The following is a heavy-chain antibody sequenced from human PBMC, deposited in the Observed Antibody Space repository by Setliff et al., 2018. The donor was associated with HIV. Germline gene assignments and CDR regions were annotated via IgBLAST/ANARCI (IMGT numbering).Heavy chain of an antibody. D-gene: IGHD3-22*01. CDR1: GFTFTDYI. V-gene: IGHV3-20*04. J-gene: IGHJ6*02. CDR2: INWNGGHT. CDR3: ARVGSSGGYGMDV. Sequence: GGSLRLSCAGSGFTFTDYIMHWVRQAPGKGLEWVSGINWNGGHTGYADSVKGRFTISRDNAKNSLYLQMNSLRAEDTALYYCARVGSSGGYGMDVWGQGTTVTVSS.